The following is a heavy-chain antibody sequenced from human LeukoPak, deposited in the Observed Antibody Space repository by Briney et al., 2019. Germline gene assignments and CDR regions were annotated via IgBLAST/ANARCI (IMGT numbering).Heavy chain of an antibody. CDR2: INHSGST. Sequence: KSSETLSLTCAVYGGSFSGYYWSWIRQPPGKGQEWIGEINHSGSTNYNPSLKSRVTISVDTSKNQFSLKLSSVTAADTAVYYCGRLRPTTVRGVISPSYFDTSGPIGRWGPGTLVTVSS. CDR3: GRLRPTTVRGVISPSYFDTSGPIGR. D-gene: IGHD3-10*01. CDR1: GGSFSGYY. V-gene: IGHV4-34*01. J-gene: IGHJ4*02.